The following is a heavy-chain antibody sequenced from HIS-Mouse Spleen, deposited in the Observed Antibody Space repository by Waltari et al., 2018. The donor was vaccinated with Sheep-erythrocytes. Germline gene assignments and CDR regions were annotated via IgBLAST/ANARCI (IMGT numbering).Heavy chain of an antibody. D-gene: IGHD1-26*01. V-gene: IGHV3-21*01. J-gene: IGHJ4*02. CDR3: ARVIVGATTPFDY. CDR1: GFTFSSYS. CDR2: SSSSSSYI. Sequence: EVQLVESGGGLVKPGGSLRLSCAASGFTFSSYSMNWVRQAPGKGLEWVSSSSSSSSYIYYADSVKGRFTISRDNAKNSLYLQMNSLRAEDTAVYYCARVIVGATTPFDYWGQGTLVTVSS.